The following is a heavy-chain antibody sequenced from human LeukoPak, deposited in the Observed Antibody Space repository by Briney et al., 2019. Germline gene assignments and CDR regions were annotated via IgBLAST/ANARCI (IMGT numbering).Heavy chain of an antibody. CDR3: ARHVVVTASPYGMDV. V-gene: IGHV1-8*01. D-gene: IGHD2-21*02. CDR1: GYTFTSYD. CDR2: MNPNSGDT. J-gene: IGHJ6*02. Sequence: AAVKVSCKASGYTFTSYDINWVRQATGQGLEWMGWMNPNSGDTGYAQKFQGRVTMTRNTSISKAYMELSSLRSEDTAVYYCARHVVVTASPYGMDVWGQGTTVTVSS.